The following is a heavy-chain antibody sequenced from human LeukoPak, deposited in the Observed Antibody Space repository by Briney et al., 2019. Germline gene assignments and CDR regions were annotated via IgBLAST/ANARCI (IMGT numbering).Heavy chain of an antibody. CDR2: INHSGTT. D-gene: IGHD3-10*01. J-gene: IGHJ3*02. CDR3: ARRVRGVNDAFDI. CDR1: GGSISSSGYY. Sequence: SETLSLTCTVSGGSISSSGYYWSWIRQPPGRGLEWIGEINHSGTTNYNPSLKSRVTISVDTSNSQFSLKLSSVTAADTAVYYCARRVRGVNDAFDIWGQGTMVTVSS. V-gene: IGHV4-39*07.